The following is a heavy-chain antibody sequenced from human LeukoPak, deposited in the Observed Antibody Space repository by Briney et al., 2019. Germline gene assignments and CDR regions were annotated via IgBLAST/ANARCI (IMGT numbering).Heavy chain of an antibody. CDR1: GGSISSSTYY. D-gene: IGHD3-3*01. J-gene: IGHJ4*02. CDR3: ARGDFWSGQQLDY. CDR2: IHYSGST. Sequence: SETLSLTCTVSGGSISSSTYYWAWIRQPPGKGLEWIGSIHYSGSTYYNPSLKSRVTISVDTSKNQFSLKLSSVTAADTAVYYCARGDFWSGQQLDYWGQGTLVTVSS. V-gene: IGHV4-39*01.